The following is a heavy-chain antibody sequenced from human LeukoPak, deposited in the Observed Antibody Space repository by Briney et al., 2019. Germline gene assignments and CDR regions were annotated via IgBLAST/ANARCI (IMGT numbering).Heavy chain of an antibody. D-gene: IGHD3-22*01. Sequence: GGSLRLSCAASGFTFDDYGMSWVRQAPGKGLEWVSGINWNGGSTGYADSVKGRFTISRDNAKNALYLQMNSLRAEDTALYYCARDYDSSGYSDAFDIWGQGTMVTVSS. CDR1: GFTFDDYG. J-gene: IGHJ3*02. CDR3: ARDYDSSGYSDAFDI. V-gene: IGHV3-20*04. CDR2: INWNGGST.